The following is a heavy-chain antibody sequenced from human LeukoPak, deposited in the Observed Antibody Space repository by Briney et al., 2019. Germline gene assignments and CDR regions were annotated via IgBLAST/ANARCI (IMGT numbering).Heavy chain of an antibody. CDR2: INPNSGDT. Sequence: ASVKVSCKASGYTFTSYYLHWVRQAPGQGLEWMGWINPNSGDTKYVHKFQGGVTLTRDTSIRTAYMELSRLRSDDTAVYYCARASIFGVVPKRLDYWGQGTLVTVSS. J-gene: IGHJ4*02. CDR1: GYTFTSYY. V-gene: IGHV1-2*02. D-gene: IGHD3-3*01. CDR3: ARASIFGVVPKRLDY.